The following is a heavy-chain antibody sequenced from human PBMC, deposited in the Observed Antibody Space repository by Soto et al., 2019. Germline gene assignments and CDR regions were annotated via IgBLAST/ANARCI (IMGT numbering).Heavy chain of an antibody. CDR3: ARGAEGGYNYGFFDY. CDR1: GYIFTSYA. CDR2: INVGNRNT. D-gene: IGHD5-12*01. V-gene: IGHV1-3*01. Sequence: ASVKVSCKASGYIFTSYAIHWVRQAPGQRLEWMGWINVGNRNTKYSENLQGRVTITWDTSASTAYMELSSLRSEDTTVYYCARGAEGGYNYGFFDYWGQGTLVTVSS. J-gene: IGHJ4*02.